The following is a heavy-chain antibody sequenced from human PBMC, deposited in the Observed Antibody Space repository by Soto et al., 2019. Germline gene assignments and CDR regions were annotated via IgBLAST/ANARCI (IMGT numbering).Heavy chain of an antibody. J-gene: IGHJ3*02. V-gene: IGHV3-21*01. CDR3: ARTMLENIDAFDI. D-gene: IGHD3-22*01. Sequence: LRLSCAASGFTFSSYSMNWVRQAPGKGLEWVSSISSSSSYIYYADSVKGRFAISRDNAKNSLYLQMNSLRAEDTAVYYCARTMLENIDAFDIWGQGTMVTVSS. CDR1: GFTFSSYS. CDR2: ISSSSSYI.